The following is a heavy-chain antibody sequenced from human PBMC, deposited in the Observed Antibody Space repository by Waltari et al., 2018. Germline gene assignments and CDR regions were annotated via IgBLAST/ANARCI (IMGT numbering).Heavy chain of an antibody. V-gene: IGHV3-21*01. CDR2: ISSSSSYI. D-gene: IGHD3-16*01. Sequence: EVQLVESGGGLVTPGGSLRLSCAASGFTFSSYSMNWVRQAPGKGLEWVSSISSSSSYIYYADSVKGRFTICRDNAKNSLYLQMNSLRAEDTAVYYCARLRLGLGWFDPWGQGTLVTVSS. CDR1: GFTFSSYS. CDR3: ARLRLGLGWFDP. J-gene: IGHJ5*02.